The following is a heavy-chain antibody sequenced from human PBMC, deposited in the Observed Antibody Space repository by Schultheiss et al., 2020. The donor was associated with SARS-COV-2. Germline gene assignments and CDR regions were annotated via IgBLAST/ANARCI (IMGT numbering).Heavy chain of an antibody. Sequence: GGSLRLSCAASGFTFSSYWMSWVRQAPGKGLEWVANIKQDGSEKYYVDSVKGRFTISRDNAKNSLYLQMNSLRAEDTAVYYCAKEKRGYSPSPSFDYWGQGTLVTVSS. CDR2: IKQDGSEK. V-gene: IGHV3-7*03. CDR1: GFTFSSYW. CDR3: AKEKRGYSPSPSFDY. D-gene: IGHD5-18*01. J-gene: IGHJ4*02.